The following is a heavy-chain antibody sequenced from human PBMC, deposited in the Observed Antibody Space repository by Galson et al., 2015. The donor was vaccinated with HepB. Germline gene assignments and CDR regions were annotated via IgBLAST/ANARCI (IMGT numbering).Heavy chain of an antibody. Sequence: SVKVSCKAPGYTFTSYYMHWVRQAPGQGLEWMGIINPSGGSTSYAQKFQGRVTMTRDTSTSTVYMELSSLRSEDTAVYYCARVTGYYYDSSGLGIRTFKTPAYYYGMDVWGQGTTVTVSS. CDR3: ARVTGYYYDSSGLGIRTFKTPAYYYGMDV. CDR1: GYTFTSYY. D-gene: IGHD3-22*01. J-gene: IGHJ6*02. CDR2: INPSGGST. V-gene: IGHV1-46*01.